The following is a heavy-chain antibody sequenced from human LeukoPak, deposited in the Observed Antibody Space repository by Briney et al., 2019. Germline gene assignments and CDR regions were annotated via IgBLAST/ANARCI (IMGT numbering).Heavy chain of an antibody. D-gene: IGHD3-16*02. CDR3: ARDYRDYVWGSYRYYH. V-gene: IGHV1-2*02. Sequence: ASVTVSCKASGYTFTGYYMHWVRQAPGQGLEWMGWINPNSGGTNYAQKFQGRVTMTRDTSISTAYMELSRLRSDDTAVYYCARDYRDYVWGSYRYYHWGQGTLVTVSS. CDR1: GYTFTGYY. J-gene: IGHJ5*02. CDR2: INPNSGGT.